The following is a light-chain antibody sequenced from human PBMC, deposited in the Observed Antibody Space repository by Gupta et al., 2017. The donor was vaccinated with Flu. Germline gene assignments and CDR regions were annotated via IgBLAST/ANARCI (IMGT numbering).Light chain of an antibody. CDR1: QGISSW. V-gene: IGKV1-12*02. Sequence: PSFVYASVGDRVTITCRASQGISSWLAWYQQKPGKAPKLLIYDASRVESGVPSRFSGSGYGTDFTLTISSRQPEDFAIYYCQQENSFSYTFGQGTXVEIK. CDR2: DAS. CDR3: QQENSFSYT. J-gene: IGKJ2*01.